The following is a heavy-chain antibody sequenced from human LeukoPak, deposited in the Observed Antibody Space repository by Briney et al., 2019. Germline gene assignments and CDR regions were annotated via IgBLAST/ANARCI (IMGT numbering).Heavy chain of an antibody. CDR3: ARGVSTTVTTGFDY. Sequence: GGSLRLSCAASGFTFSSYGMHWVRQAPGKGLEWVAVISYDGSNKYYADSVKGRFTISRDNSKNTLYLQMNSLRAEDTAVYYCARGVSTTVTTGFDYWGQGTPVTVSS. D-gene: IGHD4-17*01. J-gene: IGHJ4*02. CDR2: ISYDGSNK. V-gene: IGHV3-30*03. CDR1: GFTFSSYG.